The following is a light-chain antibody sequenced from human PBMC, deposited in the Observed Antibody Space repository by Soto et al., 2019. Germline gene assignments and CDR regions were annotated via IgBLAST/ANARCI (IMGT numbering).Light chain of an antibody. J-gene: IGKJ2*01. CDR3: QQYESWPYT. V-gene: IGKV3-15*01. CDR2: GAS. Sequence: EIVMTQSPVTLSVSPGERATLSCRASQSVRNNLAWYQQKRGRAPRLLIYGASTRATGIPARFSVSGSGTEFTLTISSLQSEDFAVYYGQQYESWPYTFGQGTKLEIK. CDR1: QSVRNN.